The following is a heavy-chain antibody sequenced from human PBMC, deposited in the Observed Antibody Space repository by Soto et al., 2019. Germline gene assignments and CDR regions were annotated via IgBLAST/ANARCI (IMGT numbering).Heavy chain of an antibody. CDR2: ISSSGNTM. J-gene: IGHJ6*02. D-gene: IGHD1-26*01. Sequence: ESGGGLVQPGGSLRLSCAASGFTFSSYEMNWVRQAPGKGLEWVSYISSSGNTMYYADSVKGRVTISRDNAKNSLYLQMTSLRAEDTAAYYCARIGGAVVGAAYYYYGLDVWGQGTTVTVSS. V-gene: IGHV3-48*03. CDR3: ARIGGAVVGAAYYYYGLDV. CDR1: GFTFSSYE.